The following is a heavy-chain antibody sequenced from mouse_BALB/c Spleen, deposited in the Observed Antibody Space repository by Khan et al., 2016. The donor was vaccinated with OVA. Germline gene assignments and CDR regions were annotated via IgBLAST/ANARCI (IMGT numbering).Heavy chain of an antibody. CDR2: IWNDGST. V-gene: IGHV2-6-1*01. J-gene: IGHJ4*01. D-gene: IGHD2-4*01. CDR1: GFSLTNYG. Sequence: VQLQESGPGLVAPSQSLSITCTISGFSLTNYGVRWVRQPPGKGLEWLVVIWNDGSTTYNSALKSRLTISKDNSKSQVFLKMNSLQTDDTAMYFCARQPYYHYNILDYWGQGTSVTVSS. CDR3: ARQPYYHYNILDY.